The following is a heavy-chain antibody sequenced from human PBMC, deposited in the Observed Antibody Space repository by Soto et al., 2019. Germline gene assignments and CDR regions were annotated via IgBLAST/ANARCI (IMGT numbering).Heavy chain of an antibody. CDR3: ATRMYHHMRSGMDV. Sequence: EVQLLESGGGLGQPGGSLRLSCEASGFTFSSYAMSWGRQAPGKGLEWVAGISGSGGTAYYADSVRGRFTISRDNSNHTVYLQLNSLRVQDSAGYSCATRMYHHMRSGMDVWRQGTTVTVSS. J-gene: IGHJ6*02. D-gene: IGHD2-2*01. CDR1: GFTFSSYA. CDR2: ISGSGGTA. V-gene: IGHV3-23*01.